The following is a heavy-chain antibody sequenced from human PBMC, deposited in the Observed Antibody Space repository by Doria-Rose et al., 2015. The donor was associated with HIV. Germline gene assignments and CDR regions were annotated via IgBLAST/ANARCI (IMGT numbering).Heavy chain of an antibody. CDR1: GVSLSSPGMG. Sequence: QVQLVQSGPVLVKPTETLTLTCTVSGVSLSSPGMGVSWIRQPPGKALEWLGNIFSDDERSYKTSLKSRLTIPRGTSKSQVVLTMTDMDPVDIATYYCARIKSSRWYHKYYFDFWGQGTLVIVSA. D-gene: IGHD6-13*01. CDR2: IFSDDER. V-gene: IGHV2-26*01. J-gene: IGHJ4*02. CDR3: ARIKSSRWYHKYYFDF.